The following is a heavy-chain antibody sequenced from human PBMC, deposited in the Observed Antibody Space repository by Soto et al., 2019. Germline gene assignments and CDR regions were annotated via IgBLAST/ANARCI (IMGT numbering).Heavy chain of an antibody. CDR2: INPSADST. J-gene: IGHJ6*02. D-gene: IGHD6-6*01. Sequence: APVKVSCKASGYTFISYYMHWVRQAPGQGLEWMGIINPSADSTNYAQKFQGRVTMTRDTSTSTVYMELRSLRSEDTAVYYCARPGLYSSSSRGMDVWGQGTTVTVSS. CDR1: GYTFISYY. V-gene: IGHV1-46*01. CDR3: ARPGLYSSSSRGMDV.